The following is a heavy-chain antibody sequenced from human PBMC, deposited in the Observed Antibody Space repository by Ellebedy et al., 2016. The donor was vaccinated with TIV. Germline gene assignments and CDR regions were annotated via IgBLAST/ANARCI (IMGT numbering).Heavy chain of an antibody. CDR3: AGGNQRIDF. V-gene: IGHV3-33*01. Sequence: GGSLRLSXAASGLTFSTYDMHWVRQAPGKGLEWLAIIWYDGSNEYYADSVKGRFTISRDNSKKTLYLQMNSLRGEDTAVYYCAGGNQRIDFWGQGTLVTVSS. D-gene: IGHD2/OR15-2a*01. CDR2: IWYDGSNE. J-gene: IGHJ4*02. CDR1: GLTFSTYD.